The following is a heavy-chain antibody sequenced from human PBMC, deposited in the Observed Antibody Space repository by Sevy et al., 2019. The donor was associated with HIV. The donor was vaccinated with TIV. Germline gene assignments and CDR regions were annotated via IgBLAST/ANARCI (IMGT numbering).Heavy chain of an antibody. CDR2: ISYDGSNK. D-gene: IGHD2-15*01. CDR1: GFAFSSYA. Sequence: GGSLRLSCAASGFAFSSYAMHWVRQAPGKGLEWVAVISYDGSNKYYADSVKGRFTISRDNSKSTLYLQMNSLRAEDTAVYYCAREGGYCSGGSCYSYAFDIWGQRTMVTVSS. V-gene: IGHV3-30-3*01. CDR3: AREGGYCSGGSCYSYAFDI. J-gene: IGHJ3*02.